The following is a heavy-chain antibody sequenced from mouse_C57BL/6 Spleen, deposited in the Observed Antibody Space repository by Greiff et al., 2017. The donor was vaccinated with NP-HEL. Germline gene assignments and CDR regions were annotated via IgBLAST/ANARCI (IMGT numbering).Heavy chain of an antibody. Sequence: EVKLVESGGGLVKPGGSLKLSCAASGFTFSDYGMHWVRQAPEKGLEWVAYISSGSSTIYYADTVKGRFTISRDNAKNTLFLKMTSLRSEDTAMYYCAREGTYYYGSRLWFAYWGQGTLVTVSA. CDR1: GFTFSDYG. CDR2: ISSGSSTI. CDR3: AREGTYYYGSRLWFAY. J-gene: IGHJ3*01. V-gene: IGHV5-17*01. D-gene: IGHD1-1*01.